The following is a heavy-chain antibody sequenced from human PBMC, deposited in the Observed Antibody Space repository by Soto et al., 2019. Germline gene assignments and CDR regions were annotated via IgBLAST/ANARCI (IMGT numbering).Heavy chain of an antibody. V-gene: IGHV1-18*01. J-gene: IGHJ4*02. CDR1: GYTFTSYG. Sequence: ASVKVSCKASGYTFTSYGISWVRQAPGQGLEWMGWISAYNGNTNYAQKLQGRVTMTTDTSTSTAYMELRSLRSDDTAVYYCARDREGDWNDVGFDYWGQGTLVTVSS. D-gene: IGHD1-1*01. CDR3: ARDREGDWNDVGFDY. CDR2: ISAYNGNT.